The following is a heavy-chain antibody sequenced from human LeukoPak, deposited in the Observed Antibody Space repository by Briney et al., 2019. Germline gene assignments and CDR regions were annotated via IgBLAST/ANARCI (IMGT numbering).Heavy chain of an antibody. D-gene: IGHD6-13*01. CDR3: ARDASGYTTNWFDP. CDR1: GGSFSGYY. CDR2: INHSGST. J-gene: IGHJ5*02. V-gene: IGHV4-34*01. Sequence: SETLSLTCAVYGGSFSGYYWSWIRQPPGKGLQWIGEINHSGSTNYNPSLKSRVTISVDTSKNQFSLKLNSVTAADTAVYYCARDASGYTTNWFDPWGQGTLVTVSS.